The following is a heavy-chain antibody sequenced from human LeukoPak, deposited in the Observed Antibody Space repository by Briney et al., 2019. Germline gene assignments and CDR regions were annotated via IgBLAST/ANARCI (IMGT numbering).Heavy chain of an antibody. D-gene: IGHD3-3*01. Sequence: QPGGSLRLSCAASGFTFSSYGMHWVRQAPGKGLERVAVIWYDGSNKYYADSVKGRFTISRDNSKNTLYLQMNSLRAEDTAVYYCARDSLPRDFWSGSFDPWGQGTLVTVSS. J-gene: IGHJ5*02. V-gene: IGHV3-33*01. CDR1: GFTFSSYG. CDR3: ARDSLPRDFWSGSFDP. CDR2: IWYDGSNK.